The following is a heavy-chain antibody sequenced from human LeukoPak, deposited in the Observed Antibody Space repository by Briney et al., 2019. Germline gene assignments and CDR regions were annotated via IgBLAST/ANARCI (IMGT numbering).Heavy chain of an antibody. J-gene: IGHJ4*02. CDR1: GGTFSSYA. CDR2: IIPILGIA. D-gene: IGHD2-21*02. Sequence: SVKVSCKASGGTFSSYAISWVRQAPGQGLEWMGRIIPILGIANYAQKFQGRVTITADKSTSTAYMELSSLRSEDTAVYCCAREVVVTYYFDYWGQGTLVTVSS. CDR3: AREVVVTYYFDY. V-gene: IGHV1-69*04.